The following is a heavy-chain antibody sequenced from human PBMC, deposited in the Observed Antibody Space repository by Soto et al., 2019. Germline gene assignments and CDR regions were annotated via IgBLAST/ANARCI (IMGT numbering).Heavy chain of an antibody. CDR1: GGTFSSYA. D-gene: IGHD1-26*01. V-gene: IGHV1-69*01. CDR3: ASVLHSPLYYYYGMDV. J-gene: IGHJ6*02. Sequence: QVQLVQSGAEVKKPGSSVKVSCTASGGTFSSYAISWVRQAPGQGLEWMGGIIPIFGTANYAQKFQGRVTITADESTSTAYMELSSLRSEDTAVYYCASVLHSPLYYYYGMDVWGQGTTVTVSS. CDR2: IIPIFGTA.